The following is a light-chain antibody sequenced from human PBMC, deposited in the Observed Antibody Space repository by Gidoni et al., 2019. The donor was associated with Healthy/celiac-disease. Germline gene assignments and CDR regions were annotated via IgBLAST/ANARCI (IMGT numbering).Light chain of an antibody. J-gene: IGKJ4*01. V-gene: IGKV3-11*01. CDR3: EQRSIWLRVT. Sequence: TQRPASLALSPGEIATLSCRASQSVSSYLAWYQQKPGQAPRLLIYDASNRATGIPARFSCMESGTDFSLTISALGPEYFAFYYREQRSIWLRVTFGGGTKVEIK. CDR2: DAS. CDR1: QSVSSY.